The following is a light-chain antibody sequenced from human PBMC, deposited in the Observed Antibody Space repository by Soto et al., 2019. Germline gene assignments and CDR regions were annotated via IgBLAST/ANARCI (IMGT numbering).Light chain of an antibody. V-gene: IGKV3-15*01. CDR3: QSYNDWPFA. CDR2: GVS. Sequence: DIVLTQSPATLSVSSGDRVTLSCRASESLFGFLAWYQQKPGQAPRLLMYGVSTRATGIPARFSGGGSATDFTLTISILQSEDSAFYFCQSYNDWPFASGLGTRLEI. J-gene: IGKJ2*01. CDR1: ESLFGF.